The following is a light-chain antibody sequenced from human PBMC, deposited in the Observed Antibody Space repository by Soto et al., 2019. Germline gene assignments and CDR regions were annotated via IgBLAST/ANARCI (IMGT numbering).Light chain of an antibody. CDR1: QSVNSNY. J-gene: IGKJ4*01. V-gene: IGKV3-20*01. CDR3: QQYSRSPLT. CDR2: GAS. Sequence: DIVLTQSPGTLSLSPGERATLSCRASQSVNSNYLAWYQQKPGQAPRLLLHGASSRATGIPDRFSGSGSGTDFTLTISRLEPEDFVMYYCQQYSRSPLTFGGGTKVEI.